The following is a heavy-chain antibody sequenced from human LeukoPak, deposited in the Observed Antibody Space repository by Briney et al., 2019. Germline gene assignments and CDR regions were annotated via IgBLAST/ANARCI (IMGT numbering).Heavy chain of an antibody. D-gene: IGHD3-3*01. Sequence: SETLSLTCAVYGGSFSGYYWSWIRQPPGKGPEWIGEINHSGSTNYNPSLKSRVTISVDTSKNQFSLKLSSVTAADTAVYYCARRKYYDFWSGQVYAFDIWGQGTMVTVSS. CDR3: ARRKYYDFWSGQVYAFDI. CDR1: GGSFSGYY. J-gene: IGHJ3*02. V-gene: IGHV4-34*01. CDR2: INHSGST.